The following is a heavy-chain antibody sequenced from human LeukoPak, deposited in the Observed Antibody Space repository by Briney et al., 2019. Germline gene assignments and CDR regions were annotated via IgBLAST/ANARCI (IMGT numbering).Heavy chain of an antibody. D-gene: IGHD3-22*01. J-gene: IGHJ3*01. Sequence: SETLSLTCTVSGGSISSRIHCWGWIRQPPGKGLEWIGTMFYSGSTYYNPSLKSRVAISVDTSENQFSLELNSVTAADTAVYYCAVAGVEYYDSSGPHAFDFWGRGTMVTVSS. CDR3: AVAGVEYYDSSGPHAFDF. V-gene: IGHV4-39*01. CDR2: MFYSGST. CDR1: GGSISSRIHC.